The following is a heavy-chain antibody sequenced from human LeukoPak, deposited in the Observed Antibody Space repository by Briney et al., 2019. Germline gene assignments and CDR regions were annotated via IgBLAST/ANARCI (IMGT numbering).Heavy chain of an antibody. CDR2: IIPIFGTA. Sequence: SVKVSCKASGGTFSSYAISWVRQAPGQGLEWMGGIIPIFGTANYAQKFQGRVTITADGSTSTAYMELSSLRSEDTAVYYCARDGKYSSGWYVVGYYFDYWGQGTLVTVSS. J-gene: IGHJ4*02. CDR3: ARDGKYSSGWYVVGYYFDY. V-gene: IGHV1-69*01. CDR1: GGTFSSYA. D-gene: IGHD6-19*01.